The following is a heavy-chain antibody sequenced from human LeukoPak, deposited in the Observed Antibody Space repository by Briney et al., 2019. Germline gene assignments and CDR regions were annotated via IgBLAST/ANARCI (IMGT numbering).Heavy chain of an antibody. D-gene: IGHD6-13*01. V-gene: IGHV3-21*01. CDR1: GFTFSSYS. CDR3: VGGPIAAAGEDY. CDR2: ISGGGGYI. Sequence: GGSLRLSCAASGFTFSSYSMNWVRQAPGKGLEWVSSISGGGGYIYYADSVKGRFTISRDNAKNSLYLQMNSLRAEDTAVYYCVGGPIAAAGEDYWGQGILVTVSS. J-gene: IGHJ4*02.